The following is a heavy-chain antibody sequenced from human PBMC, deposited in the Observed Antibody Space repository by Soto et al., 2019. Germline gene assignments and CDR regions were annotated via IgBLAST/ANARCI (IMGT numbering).Heavy chain of an antibody. V-gene: IGHV3-30-3*01. J-gene: IGHJ4*02. Sequence: GVSLRLSCAASGFTFSSYAMHWVRQAPGKGLEWVAVISYDGSNKYYADSVKGRFTISRDNSKNTLYLQMNSLRAEDTAVYYCARRAAARHYFDYWDQGTIVSVFS. D-gene: IGHD6-6*01. CDR1: GFTFSSYA. CDR3: ARRAAARHYFDY. CDR2: ISYDGSNK.